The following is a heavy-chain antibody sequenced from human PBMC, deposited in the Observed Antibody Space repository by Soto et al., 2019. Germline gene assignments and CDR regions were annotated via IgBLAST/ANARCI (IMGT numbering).Heavy chain of an antibody. J-gene: IGHJ4*02. CDR3: AKGFSGWYGGVPFDY. Sequence: GGSLRLSCAASGFTFDDYAMHWVRQAPGKGLEWVSGISGNSGSIGYADSVKGRFTISRDNAKNSLYLQMNSLRAEDTALYYCAKGFSGWYGGVPFDYWGQGTLVTVSS. V-gene: IGHV3-9*01. CDR2: ISGNSGSI. D-gene: IGHD6-19*01. CDR1: GFTFDDYA.